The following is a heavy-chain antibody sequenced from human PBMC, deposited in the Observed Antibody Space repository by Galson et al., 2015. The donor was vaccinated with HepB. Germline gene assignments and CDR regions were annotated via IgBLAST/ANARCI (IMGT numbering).Heavy chain of an antibody. CDR3: ARRIWYYDSSGYSFDY. CDR1: GYSFTSYW. CDR2: IYPGDSDT. V-gene: IGHV5-51*01. J-gene: IGHJ4*02. D-gene: IGHD3-22*01. Sequence: QSGAEVKKPGESLKISCKGSGYSFTSYWIGWVRQMPGKGLEWMGIIYPGDSDTRYSPSFQGQVTISADKSISTAYLQWSSLKASDTAMYYSARRIWYYDSSGYSFDYWGQGTLVTVSS.